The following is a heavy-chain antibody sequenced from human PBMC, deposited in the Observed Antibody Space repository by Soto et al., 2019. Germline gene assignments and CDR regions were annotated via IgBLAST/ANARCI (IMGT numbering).Heavy chain of an antibody. J-gene: IGHJ4*02. CDR1: GFTFSSYA. V-gene: IGHV3-23*01. CDR2: ITFRGDNT. CDR3: AKLGTMGVFDN. D-gene: IGHD1-1*01. Sequence: EVQLLESGGGLVPPGGSLRLSCAASGFTFSSYAMSWVRQAPGEGLEWIAGITFRGDNTYYADSVKGRFTLSRDNSRNRLDLQMNGLKVEDTALYYCAKLGTMGVFDNWGQGTLLTVSS.